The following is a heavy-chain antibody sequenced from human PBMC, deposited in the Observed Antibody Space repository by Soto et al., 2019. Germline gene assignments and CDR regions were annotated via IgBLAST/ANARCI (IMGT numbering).Heavy chain of an antibody. J-gene: IGHJ4*02. D-gene: IGHD3-3*01. CDR3: ARDFGHGYYLDY. Sequence: GSLRISFVASGFSFRNYNMYWVRQAPGKGLEWVSYITDSSDTVHYADSVRGRFTISRDNAESSLYLQMNSLRDEDTAVYFCARDFGHGYYLDYWGRGTLLTV. CDR1: GFSFRNYN. V-gene: IGHV3-48*02. CDR2: ITDSSDTV.